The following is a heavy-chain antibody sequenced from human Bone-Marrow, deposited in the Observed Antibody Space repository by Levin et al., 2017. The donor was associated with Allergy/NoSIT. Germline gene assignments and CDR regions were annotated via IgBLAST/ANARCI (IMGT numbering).Heavy chain of an antibody. Sequence: GGSLRLSCVASGFTFNAYAMNWVRRAPGKGLEWVSAMSGTTESHYYADSVKGRFTISRDSSKNTLFLQMDSLRVEDTATYYCAKGTTVYFYYNGMDAWGQGTTVTVFS. CDR2: MSGTTESH. V-gene: IGHV3-23*01. J-gene: IGHJ6*02. CDR1: GFTFNAYA. CDR3: AKGTTVYFYYNGMDA. D-gene: IGHD2/OR15-2a*01.